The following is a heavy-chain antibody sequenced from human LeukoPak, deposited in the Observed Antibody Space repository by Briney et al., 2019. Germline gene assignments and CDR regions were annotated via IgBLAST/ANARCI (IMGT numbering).Heavy chain of an antibody. Sequence: SETLSLTCTVSGGSISNYHWSWILQPPGKGLEWIGQIHTSGSTNYNPPLKSRVTMSIDTPENQLSLTIRSVTAADTAVYYCARRDISSGWSFEYWGQGTLVTVS. CDR1: GGSISNYH. CDR2: IHTSGST. CDR3: ARRDISSGWSFEY. D-gene: IGHD6-19*01. V-gene: IGHV4-4*07. J-gene: IGHJ4*02.